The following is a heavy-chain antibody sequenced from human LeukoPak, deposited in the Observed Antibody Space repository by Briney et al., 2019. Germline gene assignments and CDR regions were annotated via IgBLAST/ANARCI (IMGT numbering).Heavy chain of an antibody. V-gene: IGHV3-20*04. Sequence: GGSLRLSCAASGFTFDDYGMNWVRQAPGKGLEWVSGINWNGGSTGYANSVKGRFTISRDNVKNSLYLQMNSLRAEDTALYFCARDISYYYGSGSFSWGQGTLVTVSS. CDR2: INWNGGST. CDR3: ARDISYYYGSGSFS. D-gene: IGHD3-10*01. J-gene: IGHJ4*02. CDR1: GFTFDDYG.